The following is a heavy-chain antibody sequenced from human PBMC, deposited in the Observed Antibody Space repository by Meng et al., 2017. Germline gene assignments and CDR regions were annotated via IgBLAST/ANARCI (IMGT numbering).Heavy chain of an antibody. CDR3: ARDGSVGATSGDY. D-gene: IGHD1-26*01. CDR2: IYSGGST. Sequence: GESLKISCAASGFTVSSNYMSWVRQAPGKGLEWVSVIYSGGSTYYADSVKGRFTISRDNSKNTLYLQMNSLRAEDTAVYYCARDGSVGATSGDYWGQGTLVTAPQ. CDR1: GFTVSSNY. V-gene: IGHV3-53*01. J-gene: IGHJ4*02.